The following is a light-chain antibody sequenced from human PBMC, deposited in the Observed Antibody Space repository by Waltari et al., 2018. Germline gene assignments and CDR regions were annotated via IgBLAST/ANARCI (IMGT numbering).Light chain of an antibody. Sequence: EIVLTQSPATLSLPPGERATPSCRASQSVRSNLAWYQQKPGQAPRLLIYDASNRATGIPARFSGSGSGTDFTLTISSLEPEDFAVYFCQQRSNWLTWTFGQGTKVEIK. CDR2: DAS. CDR3: QQRSNWLTWT. CDR1: QSVRSN. V-gene: IGKV3-11*01. J-gene: IGKJ1*01.